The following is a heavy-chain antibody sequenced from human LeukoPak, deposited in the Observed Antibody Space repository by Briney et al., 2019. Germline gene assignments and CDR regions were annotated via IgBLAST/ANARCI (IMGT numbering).Heavy chain of an antibody. CDR1: GFSVRPNY. Sequence: SGGSLRLFCAASGFSVRPNYMLGVPRAPGKALECVTVIYSGGSIRYADSVKGRFTISRVNSRDTLHLQMNSLRVDDTAVYYCVRAVHHLFYSDSSGYYGDAFDVWGQGTVVTVSS. CDR2: IYSGGSI. V-gene: IGHV3-53*01. D-gene: IGHD3-22*01. CDR3: VRAVHHLFYSDSSGYYGDAFDV. J-gene: IGHJ3*01.